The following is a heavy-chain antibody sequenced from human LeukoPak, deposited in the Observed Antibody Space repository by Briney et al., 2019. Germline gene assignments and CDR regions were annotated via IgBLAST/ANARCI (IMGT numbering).Heavy chain of an antibody. CDR1: GFTFSSYA. Sequence: GGSMRLSCVVSGFTFSSYAMHWVRQAPGKGLEYVSGISTTGSTTYCANSVKGRFTISRDNSKNTLYLQMGNLRVEDMAVYYCARGTLVVTERFDNWGQGTLVTVSS. V-gene: IGHV3-64*01. CDR2: ISTTGSTT. D-gene: IGHD4/OR15-4a*01. J-gene: IGHJ4*02. CDR3: ARGTLVVTERFDN.